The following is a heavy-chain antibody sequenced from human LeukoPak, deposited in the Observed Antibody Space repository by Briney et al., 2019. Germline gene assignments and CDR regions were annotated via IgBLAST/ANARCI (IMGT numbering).Heavy chain of an antibody. J-gene: IGHJ6*02. V-gene: IGHV3-74*01. Sequence: GGSLRLSCAASGFSFSSYWMHWVRQAPGKGLVWVSRINGDGSSTRYADSVKGRFTISRDNAKNSLYLQMNSLRAEDTAVYYCARDRVAVAGSFYYYYGMDVWGQGTTVTVSS. CDR2: INGDGSST. D-gene: IGHD6-19*01. CDR3: ARDRVAVAGSFYYYYGMDV. CDR1: GFSFSSYW.